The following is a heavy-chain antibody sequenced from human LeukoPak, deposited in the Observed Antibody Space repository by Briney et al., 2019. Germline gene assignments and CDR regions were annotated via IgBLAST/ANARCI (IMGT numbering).Heavy chain of an antibody. J-gene: IGHJ3*02. V-gene: IGHV4-39*01. Sequence: TSETLSLTCTVSGGSISSSSYYWGWIRQPPGKGLEWIGSIYYSGSTYYNPSLKSRVTISVDTSKNQFSLKLSSVTAADTAVYYCARQPGEYDILTGYLSGSAFDIWGQGTMVTVSS. CDR1: GGSISSSSYY. D-gene: IGHD3-9*01. CDR3: ARQPGEYDILTGYLSGSAFDI. CDR2: IYYSGST.